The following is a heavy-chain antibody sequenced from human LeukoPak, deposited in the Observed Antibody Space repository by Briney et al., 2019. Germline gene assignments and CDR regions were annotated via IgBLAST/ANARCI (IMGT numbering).Heavy chain of an antibody. CDR1: GFTFDDYT. D-gene: IGHD3-22*01. CDR2: ISWDGGST. Sequence: PGGSLRLSCAASGFTFDDYTMHWVRQAPGKGLEWVSLISWDGGSTYYADSVKGRFTISRDNSKNSLYLQMNSLGAEDTAVYYCAKGDTMIVVEYYFDYWGQGTLVTVSS. J-gene: IGHJ4*02. V-gene: IGHV3-43*01. CDR3: AKGDTMIVVEYYFDY.